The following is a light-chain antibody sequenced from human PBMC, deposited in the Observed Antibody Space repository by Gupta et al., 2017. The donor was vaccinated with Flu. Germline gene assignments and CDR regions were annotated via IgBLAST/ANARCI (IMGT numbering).Light chain of an antibody. CDR1: LPIRNY. J-gene: IGKJ4*01. CDR3: QQTDSPPIT. V-gene: IGKV1-39*01. CDR2: GAS. Sequence: DIEMTQSPSSLSASVGDRVTISCRSSLPIRNYLTWYQQKPGKAPDLLIYGASSLPGGVPSRFSGVGSGTDFTLTITRLQPEEFATYYCQQTDSPPITFGTGTKVEL.